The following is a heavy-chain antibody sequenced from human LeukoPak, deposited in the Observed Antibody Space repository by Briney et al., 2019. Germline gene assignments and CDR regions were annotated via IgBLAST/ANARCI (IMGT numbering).Heavy chain of an antibody. V-gene: IGHV4-59*12. D-gene: IGHD6-13*01. CDR2: IYYSGGT. CDR3: ARRAAAGTRGFDY. Sequence: PPETLSLTCTVSGGSISSYYWSWIRQPPGKGLEWIGYIYYSGGTNYNPSLKSRVTISVDKSKNQFSLKLSSVTAADTAVYYCARRAAAGTRGFDYWGQGTLVTVSS. CDR1: GGSISSYY. J-gene: IGHJ4*02.